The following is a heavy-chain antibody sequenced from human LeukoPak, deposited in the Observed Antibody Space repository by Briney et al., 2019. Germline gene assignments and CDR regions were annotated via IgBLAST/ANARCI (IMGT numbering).Heavy chain of an antibody. CDR3: AREGTTVTTWGVVEYFQH. CDR1: GGSFSGYY. Sequence: SETLSLTCAVYGGSFSGYYWSWIRQPPGKGLEWIGEINHSGSTNYNPSLKSRVTISVDTSKNQFSLKLSSVTAADTAVYYCAREGTTVTTWGVVEYFQHWGQGTLVTVSS. V-gene: IGHV4-34*01. CDR2: INHSGST. D-gene: IGHD4-17*01. J-gene: IGHJ1*01.